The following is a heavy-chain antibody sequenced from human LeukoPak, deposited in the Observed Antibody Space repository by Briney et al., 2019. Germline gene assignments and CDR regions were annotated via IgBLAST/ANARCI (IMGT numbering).Heavy chain of an antibody. V-gene: IGHV1-2*02. J-gene: IGHJ6*03. CDR3: TLELSSSYYYYMDV. D-gene: IGHD6-6*01. CDR2: INPNSGGT. CDR1: GYTFTGYY. Sequence: ASVKVSCKASGYTFTGYYMHWVRQAPGQGLEWMGWINPNSGGTNYAQKFQGRVTMTRDTSISTAYMELSRLRSDDTAVYYCTLELSSSYYYYMDVWGKGTTVTISS.